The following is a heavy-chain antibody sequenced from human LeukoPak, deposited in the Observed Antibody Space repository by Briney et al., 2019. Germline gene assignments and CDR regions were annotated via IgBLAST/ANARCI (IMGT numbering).Heavy chain of an antibody. Sequence: GGSLRLSCAASGFTFSNFWMTWVRQAPGKGLEWVANIKEDGSDKNYVDSFKGRFTISRDNAKNSLFLQTSSLRAEDTAVYYCAKEEEGALDYWGQGTLVTVSS. V-gene: IGHV3-7*01. D-gene: IGHD1-26*01. CDR3: AKEEEGALDY. J-gene: IGHJ4*02. CDR1: GFTFSNFW. CDR2: IKEDGSDK.